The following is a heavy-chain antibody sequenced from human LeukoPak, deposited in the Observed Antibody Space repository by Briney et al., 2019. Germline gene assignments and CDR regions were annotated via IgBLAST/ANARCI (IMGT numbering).Heavy chain of an antibody. CDR1: GGTFSSYA. J-gene: IGHJ3*02. Sequence: ASVKVSCKASGGTFSSYAISWVRQAPGQGLEWMGGIIPIFGTANYAQKFQGRVTITTDESTSTAYMELSSLRSEDTAVYYCASGSPDAFDIWGQGTMVTVSS. CDR2: IIPIFGTA. D-gene: IGHD1-26*01. CDR3: ASGSPDAFDI. V-gene: IGHV1-69*05.